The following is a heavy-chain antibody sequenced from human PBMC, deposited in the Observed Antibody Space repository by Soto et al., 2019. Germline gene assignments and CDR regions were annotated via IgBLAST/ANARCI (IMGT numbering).Heavy chain of an antibody. D-gene: IGHD3-10*01. J-gene: IGHJ6*02. V-gene: IGHV1-46*01. Sequence: ASVKVSCKASGYTFTSYYMHWVRQAPGQGLEWMGIINPSGGSTSYAQKFQGRVTMTRDTSTSTVYMELSSLRSEDTAVYYCARDGYYYGSGIYFWDYGMDVWGQGTTVTVSS. CDR2: INPSGGST. CDR3: ARDGYYYGSGIYFWDYGMDV. CDR1: GYTFTSYY.